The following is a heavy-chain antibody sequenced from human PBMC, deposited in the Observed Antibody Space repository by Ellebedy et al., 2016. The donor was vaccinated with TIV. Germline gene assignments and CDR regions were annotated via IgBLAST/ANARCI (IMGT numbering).Heavy chain of an antibody. CDR3: AAGGVGWQEDGAFDI. Sequence: ASVKVSCKASGFTFTSSAVQWVRQARGQRLEWIGWIVVGSGNTNYAQKFQERVTITRDMSTSTAYMELSSLRSEDTAVYYCAAGGVGWQEDGAFDIWGQGTMVTVSS. J-gene: IGHJ3*02. CDR1: GFTFTSSA. D-gene: IGHD2-15*01. V-gene: IGHV1-58*01. CDR2: IVVGSGNT.